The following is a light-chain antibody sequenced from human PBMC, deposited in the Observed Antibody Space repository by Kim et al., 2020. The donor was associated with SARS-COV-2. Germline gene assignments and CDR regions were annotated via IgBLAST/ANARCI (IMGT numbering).Light chain of an antibody. J-gene: IGKJ4*01. CDR2: GAS. CDR1: QSVSSN. CDR3: QQYTHWPLT. Sequence: EIVMTQSPATLSVSPGERATLSCRASQSVSSNLAWYQQKPGQAPRLLIYGASTRATGIPGRFSGSGSGTKFTLTISSLQSEDFAVYYCQQYTHWPLTFGGGTKVYIK. V-gene: IGKV3-15*01.